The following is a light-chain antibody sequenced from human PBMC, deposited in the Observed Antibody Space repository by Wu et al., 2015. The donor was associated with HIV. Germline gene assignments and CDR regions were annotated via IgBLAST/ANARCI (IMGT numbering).Light chain of an antibody. Sequence: EIVLTQSPGTLSLSPGERASLSCRASQSVNNNFLAWYQQKPGQAPRLLIYRASTRATGVPDRFSGSGSGTDFTLTISSLEPEDLAVYYCQQRSNTITFGQGTRLEIK. CDR2: RAS. CDR1: QSVNNNF. J-gene: IGKJ5*01. CDR3: QQRSNTIT. V-gene: IGKV3D-20*02.